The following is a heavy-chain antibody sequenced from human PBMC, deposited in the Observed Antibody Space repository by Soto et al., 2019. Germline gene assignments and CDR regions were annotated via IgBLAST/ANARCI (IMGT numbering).Heavy chain of an antibody. D-gene: IGHD4-17*01. V-gene: IGHV4-4*02. J-gene: IGHJ6*03. Sequence: SDTLSLTCAVSSGSISSSNWWSWVRQPPGKGLEWIGEIYHSGSTNYNPSLKSRVTISVDKSKNQFSLKLSSVTAADTAVYYCASLVTTKYYYYYMDVWGKGTTVTVSS. CDR1: SGSISSSNW. CDR2: IYHSGST. CDR3: ASLVTTKYYYYYMDV.